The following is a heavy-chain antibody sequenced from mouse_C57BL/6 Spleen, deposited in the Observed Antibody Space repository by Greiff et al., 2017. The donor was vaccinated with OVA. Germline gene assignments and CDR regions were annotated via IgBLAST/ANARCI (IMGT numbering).Heavy chain of an antibody. CDR1: GFSLTSYG. J-gene: IGHJ4*01. CDR2: IWSGGST. Sequence: QVQLKESGPGLVQPSQSLSITCTVSGFSLTSYGVHWVRQSPGTGLEWLGVIWSGGSTDYNAAFISRLSISKDNSKSQVFFKMNSLQADDTARYYCARRGGNYEEGAMDYWGQGTSVTVSS. CDR3: ARRGGNYEEGAMDY. D-gene: IGHD2-1*01. V-gene: IGHV2-2*01.